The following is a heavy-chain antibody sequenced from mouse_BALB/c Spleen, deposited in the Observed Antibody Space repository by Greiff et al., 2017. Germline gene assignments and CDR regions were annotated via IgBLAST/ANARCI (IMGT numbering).Heavy chain of an antibody. D-gene: IGHD2-3*01. CDR3: ARWLLHAMDY. J-gene: IGHJ4*01. V-gene: IGHV14-3*02. CDR2: IDPANGNT. Sequence: EVQVVESGAELVRPGASVKLSCTASGFNIKDTYMHWVKQRPEQGLEWIGRIDPANGNTKYDPKFQGKATITADTSSNTAYLQLSSLTSEDTAVYYCARWLLHAMDYWGQGTSVTVSS. CDR1: GFNIKDTY.